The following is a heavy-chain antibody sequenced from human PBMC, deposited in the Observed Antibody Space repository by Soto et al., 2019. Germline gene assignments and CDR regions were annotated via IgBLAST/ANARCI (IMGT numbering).Heavy chain of an antibody. CDR1: GFTFSSYD. D-gene: IGHD2-2*01. CDR3: ARDFRYCSSTSCYLYGMDV. CDR2: IGTAGDT. Sequence: GGSLRLSCAASGFTFSSYDMHWVRQATGKGLEWVSAIGTAGDTYYPGSVKGRFTISRENAKNSLYLQMNSLRAEDTAVYYCARDFRYCSSTSCYLYGMDVWGQGTTVTVSS. V-gene: IGHV3-13*01. J-gene: IGHJ6*02.